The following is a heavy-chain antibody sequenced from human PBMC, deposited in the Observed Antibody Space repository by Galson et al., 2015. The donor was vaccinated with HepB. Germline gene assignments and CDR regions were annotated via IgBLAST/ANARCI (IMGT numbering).Heavy chain of an antibody. V-gene: IGHV3-7*01. Sequence: SLRLSCAGSGFNSSIFWMSWVRQAPGKGLEWVANIKQDGREKYYVGPVKGRFTISRDNAGNSLYLQMNSLSGEDTALYYCARSSGGYFDSWGQGILVTVSS. CDR1: GFNSSIFW. CDR3: ARSSGGYFDS. CDR2: IKQDGREK. J-gene: IGHJ4*02. D-gene: IGHD1-26*01.